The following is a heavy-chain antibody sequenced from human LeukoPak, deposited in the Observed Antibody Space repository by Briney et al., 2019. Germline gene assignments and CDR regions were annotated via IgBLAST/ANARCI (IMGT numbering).Heavy chain of an antibody. J-gene: IGHJ3*02. CDR1: GGSISSFY. D-gene: IGHD2-8*01. CDR3: ARVVSNGDRAAFDI. CDR2: LYYSGST. V-gene: IGHV4-59*01. Sequence: SETLSLTCTVSGGSISSFYWTWVRQPPGKGLEWIGYLYYSGSTYYNPSLKSRVTISLDTSKNQASLKLSSVTAADTAVYYCARVVSNGDRAAFDIWGQGTMITVSS.